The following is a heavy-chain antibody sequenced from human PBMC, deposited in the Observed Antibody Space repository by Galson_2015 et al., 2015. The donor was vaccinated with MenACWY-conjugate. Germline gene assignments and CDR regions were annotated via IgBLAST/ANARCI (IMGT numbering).Heavy chain of an antibody. V-gene: IGHV5-51*01. CDR1: GYSFATYW. J-gene: IGHJ6*02. D-gene: IGHD3-10*01. CDR2: ISPGDSNT. Sequence: QSGAEVKKPGESLKISCKTTGYSFATYWIAWVRQMPGTGLEWMGLISPGDSNTRYSPSFQGQVTISADNSITTAYLQWNSLQASDTAMYYCARHPPGGRGMDVWGQGTTVTASS. CDR3: ARHPPGGRGMDV.